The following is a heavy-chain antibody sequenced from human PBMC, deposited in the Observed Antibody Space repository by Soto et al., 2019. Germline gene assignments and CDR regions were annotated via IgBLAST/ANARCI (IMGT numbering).Heavy chain of an antibody. CDR1: GGSISSSSYY. CDR3: FRTQEISGSYRPFENYYYYYGMDV. J-gene: IGHJ6*02. CDR2: IYYSGST. Sequence: SETLSLTCTVSGGSISSSSYYWGWIRQPPGKGLEWIGSIYYSGSTYYNPSLKSRVTISVDTSKNQFSLKLSSVTAADTAVYYCFRTQEISGSYRPFENYYYYYGMDVWGQGTTVTVSS. V-gene: IGHV4-39*01. D-gene: IGHD3-10*01.